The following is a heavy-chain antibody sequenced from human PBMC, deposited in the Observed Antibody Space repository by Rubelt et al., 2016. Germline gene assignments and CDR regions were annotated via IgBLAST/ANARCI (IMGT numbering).Heavy chain of an antibody. CDR2: IYYSGST. Sequence: QLQLQESGPGLVKPSETLSLTCTVSGGSISSSSYYWGWIRQPPGKGLEWIGSIYYSGSTYYNPPHKGRGTFSVDRSKSQFSLKLGSVTAADTAVYYCARQFVRKMVRGVPIDYWGQGTLVTVSS. V-gene: IGHV4-39*01. D-gene: IGHD3-10*01. J-gene: IGHJ4*02. CDR1: GGSISSSSYY. CDR3: ARQFVRKMVRGVPIDY.